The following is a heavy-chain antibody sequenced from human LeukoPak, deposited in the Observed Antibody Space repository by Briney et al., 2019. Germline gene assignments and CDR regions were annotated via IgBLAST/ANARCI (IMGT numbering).Heavy chain of an antibody. J-gene: IGHJ4*02. Sequence: GGSLRLSCAASGFTFSSYEMNWVRQAPGEGLEWVSYISSSGTIYYADSVKGGFTISRDNAKNSLYLQMNSLRAEDTAVYYCARTMSSSGWYPGTYWGQGTLVTVSS. CDR1: GFTFSSYE. D-gene: IGHD6-19*01. V-gene: IGHV3-48*03. CDR2: ISSSGTI. CDR3: ARTMSSSGWYPGTY.